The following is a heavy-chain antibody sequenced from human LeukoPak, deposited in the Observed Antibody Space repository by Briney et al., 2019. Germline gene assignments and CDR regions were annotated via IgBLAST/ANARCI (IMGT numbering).Heavy chain of an antibody. CDR3: ARDGSKWNFDY. Sequence: GASVKVSCKASGNSFTSDYMHWVRQALGQGLEWMGRIIPSGDTTHYAQKLQGRVSITRDTSTSTVYMVLSSLTSEDTAVYYCARDGSKWNFDYWGQGTLVTVSS. CDR2: IIPSGDTT. J-gene: IGHJ4*02. D-gene: IGHD6-13*01. CDR1: GNSFTSDY. V-gene: IGHV1-46*04.